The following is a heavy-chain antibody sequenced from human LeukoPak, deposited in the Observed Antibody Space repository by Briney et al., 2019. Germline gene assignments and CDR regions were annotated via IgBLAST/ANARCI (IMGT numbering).Heavy chain of an antibody. D-gene: IGHD3-22*01. V-gene: IGHV4-39*01. J-gene: IGHJ4*02. CDR2: IYYSGST. CDR1: GGSISSSTYY. Sequence: SETLSLTCTVSGGSISSSTYYWGWIRQPPGKGLEWIGNIYYSGSTYSNPSLKSRVTISVDTSKNQFSLKLSSVTAADTAVYYCVRLYDSSGRKVDYWGQGILVTVSS. CDR3: VRLYDSSGRKVDY.